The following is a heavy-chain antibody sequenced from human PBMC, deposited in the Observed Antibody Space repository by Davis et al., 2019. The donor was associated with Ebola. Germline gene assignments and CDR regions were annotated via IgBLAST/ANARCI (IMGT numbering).Heavy chain of an antibody. CDR3: AKYSGSGSYYTSLYYYYYMNV. CDR1: GFTFSSYW. D-gene: IGHD3-10*01. CDR2: IKQDGSEK. V-gene: IGHV3-7*03. J-gene: IGHJ6*03. Sequence: GESLKISCAASGFTFSSYWMSWVRQAPGKGLEWVANIKQDGSEKYYVDSVKGRFTISRDNAKNSLYLQMNSLRAEDTAVYYCAKYSGSGSYYTSLYYYYYMNVWGKGTTVTVSS.